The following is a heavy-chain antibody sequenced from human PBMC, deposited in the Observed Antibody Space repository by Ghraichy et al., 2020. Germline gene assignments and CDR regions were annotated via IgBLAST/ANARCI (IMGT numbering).Heavy chain of an antibody. CDR1: GGSISSSSYY. J-gene: IGHJ3*02. CDR3: ARLNYYDIRVDI. D-gene: IGHD3-22*01. CDR2: IYYSGST. V-gene: IGHV4-39*07. Sequence: LSLTCTVSGGSISSSSYYWGWIRQPPGKGLEWIGSIYYSGSTYYNPSLKSRVTISVDTSKNQFSLKLSSVTAADTAVYYCARLNYYDIRVDIWGQGTMVTVSS.